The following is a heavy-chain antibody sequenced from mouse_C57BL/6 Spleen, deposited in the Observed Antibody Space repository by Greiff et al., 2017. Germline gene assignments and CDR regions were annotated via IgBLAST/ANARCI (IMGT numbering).Heavy chain of an antibody. V-gene: IGHV14-4*01. CDR3: TTNSNYDYAMDY. Sequence: VQLQESGAELVRPGASVKLSCTASGFNIKDDYMHWVKQRPEQGLEWIGWIDPENGDTEYASEFHGKATITADTSSNTAYLQLSSLTSEDTVVYYGTTNSNYDYAMDYWGQGTSVTVSS. J-gene: IGHJ4*01. D-gene: IGHD2-5*01. CDR1: GFNIKDDY. CDR2: IDPENGDT.